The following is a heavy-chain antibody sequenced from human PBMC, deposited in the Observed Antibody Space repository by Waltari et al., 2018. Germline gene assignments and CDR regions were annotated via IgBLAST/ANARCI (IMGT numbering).Heavy chain of an antibody. V-gene: IGHV4-31*03. Sequence: QVQLQESGQGLVKPSQNLSLTCTVSGASISSGVYYCSWFRQHPGKGREWIGYIYYSGSTYYNPSLKSRVTISVDTSKNQFSLKLSSVTAADTAVYYCARGVPHYYYYMDVWGKGTTVTVSS. J-gene: IGHJ6*03. CDR2: IYYSGST. CDR3: ARGVPHYYYYMDV. CDR1: GASISSGVYY. D-gene: IGHD2-2*01.